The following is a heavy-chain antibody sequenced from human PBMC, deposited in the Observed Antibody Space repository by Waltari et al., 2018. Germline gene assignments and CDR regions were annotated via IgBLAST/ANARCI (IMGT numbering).Heavy chain of an antibody. J-gene: IGHJ3*01. Sequence: QVQLVQSGAAVKKPGASVKVSCRASGYTFTAYHMHWVRQAPGQGLEWMGRINPNTGGTTYAQKFGGRVTMTRDTAISTAYMELHSLTTEDTAVYFCASNRDVLTWGQGTMVIVSS. CDR1: GYTFTAYH. CDR3: ASNRDVLT. CDR2: INPNTGGT. D-gene: IGHD3-16*01. V-gene: IGHV1-2*06.